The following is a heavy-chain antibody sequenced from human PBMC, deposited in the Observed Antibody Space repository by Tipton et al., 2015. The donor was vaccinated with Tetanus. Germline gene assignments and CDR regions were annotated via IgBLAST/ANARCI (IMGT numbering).Heavy chain of an antibody. Sequence: SLRLSCAASGFTFSSYDMHWVRQATGKGLEWVSAIGTAGDTYYPGSVKGRFTISRENAKNSLYLQMNSLRAGDTAVYYCARSPPQQLVHGDYYYYGMDVWGQGTTVTVSS. CDR2: IGTAGDT. CDR3: ARSPPQQLVHGDYYYYGMDV. J-gene: IGHJ6*02. CDR1: GFTFSSYD. V-gene: IGHV3-13*01. D-gene: IGHD6-13*01.